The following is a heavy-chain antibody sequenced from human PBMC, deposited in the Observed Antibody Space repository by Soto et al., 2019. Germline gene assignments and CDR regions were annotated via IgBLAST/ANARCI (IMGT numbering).Heavy chain of an antibody. CDR3: AKDLEGVYCSSTSCRPPQYFDY. J-gene: IGHJ4*02. CDR1: GFTFSSYA. Sequence: GGSLRLSCAASGFTFSSYAMSWVRQSPGKGLEWVSAISGSGGSTYYADSVKGRFTISRDNSKNTLYLQMNSLRAEDTAVYYCAKDLEGVYCSSTSCRPPQYFDYWGQGTLVTVSS. CDR2: ISGSGGST. V-gene: IGHV3-23*01. D-gene: IGHD2-2*01.